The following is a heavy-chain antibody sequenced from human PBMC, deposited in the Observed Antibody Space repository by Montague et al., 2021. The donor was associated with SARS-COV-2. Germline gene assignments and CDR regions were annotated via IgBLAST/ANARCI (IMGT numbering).Heavy chain of an antibody. D-gene: IGHD3-3*01. CDR2: IHTSGST. Sequence: SETLSLTCTVSGGSISSYYWSWIRQSAGKGLEWIGRIHTSGSTAYNPSLNSRVTMSVDTSKNQFSLKLSSVTAADTAVYYCASGKYYDFWSGYYSHDYVSVMDVWGQGTTVTVSS. V-gene: IGHV4-4*07. CDR3: ASGKYYDFWSGYYSHDYVSVMDV. J-gene: IGHJ6*02. CDR1: GGSISSYY.